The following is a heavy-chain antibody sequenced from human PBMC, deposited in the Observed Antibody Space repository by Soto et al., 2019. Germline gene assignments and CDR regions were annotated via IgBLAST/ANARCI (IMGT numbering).Heavy chain of an antibody. D-gene: IGHD4-17*01. CDR1: GFTFSSYS. CDR3: VRVQRLIVTIGIDAFDI. V-gene: IGHV3-48*02. J-gene: IGHJ3*02. Sequence: GGSLRLSCAASGFTFSSYSMNWVRQAPGKGLEWVSYISSSSSTIYYADSVKGRFTISRDNAKNSLYLQMNSLRDEDTAVYYCVRVQRLIVTIGIDAFDIWGQGTMVTVSS. CDR2: ISSSSSTI.